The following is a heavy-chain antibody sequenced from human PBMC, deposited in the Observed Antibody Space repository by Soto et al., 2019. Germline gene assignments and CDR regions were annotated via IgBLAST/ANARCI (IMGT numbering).Heavy chain of an antibody. D-gene: IGHD2-8*01. J-gene: IGHJ6*02. CDR2: IWYGGSHK. CDR3: ARVYSRAGMDV. Sequence: QVQLVESGGGVVQPGRSLRLSCAASGFTFSTYGMHWVRQAPGKGLEWVAVIWYGGSHKYYADSVKGRFTISRDNSKNTPFLPMNSLRAEDTAVYCCARVYSRAGMDVWGQGTTVTGSS. V-gene: IGHV3-33*01. CDR1: GFTFSTYG.